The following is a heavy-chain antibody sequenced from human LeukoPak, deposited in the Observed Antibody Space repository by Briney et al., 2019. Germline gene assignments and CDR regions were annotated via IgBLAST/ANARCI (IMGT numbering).Heavy chain of an antibody. Sequence: KRSGALSLTCMVPLGSISISSYYSGSIRQPRGDGLAWIGSIYYSGSTYYNPSLNSRVTISVDTSKNQFSLKLSSVTAADTAVYYCARLSVPPMSPIDYWGQGTLVTVSS. CDR3: ARLSVPPMSPIDY. D-gene: IGHD3-10*02. CDR1: LGSISISSYY. CDR2: IYYSGST. J-gene: IGHJ4*02. V-gene: IGHV4-39*01.